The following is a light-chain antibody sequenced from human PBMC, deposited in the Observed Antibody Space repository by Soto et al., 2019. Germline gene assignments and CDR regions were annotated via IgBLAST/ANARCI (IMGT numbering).Light chain of an antibody. CDR1: QGVSSY. CDR3: QQRSNWPPIT. J-gene: IGKJ5*01. V-gene: IGKV3-11*01. Sequence: EILLTQSPATLSLSPGERATLSCIASQGVSSYLAWYQQKPGQAPRLLIYDASNRATGIPARFSGSGSGTDFTLTISSLEPEDFAVYYCQQRSNWPPITFGQGTRLEIK. CDR2: DAS.